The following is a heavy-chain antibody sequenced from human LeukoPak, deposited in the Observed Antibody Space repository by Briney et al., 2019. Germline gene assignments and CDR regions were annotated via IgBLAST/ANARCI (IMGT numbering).Heavy chain of an antibody. CDR2: ISGSGGST. J-gene: IGHJ6*02. CDR1: GFTFSSYA. Sequence: GGSLRLSCAASGFTFSSYAMSWVRQAPGKGLEWVSAISGSGGSTYYADSVKGRFAISRDNAKNSLYLQMSSLRVEDTAVYYCARERLMDVWGQGTTVTVSS. CDR3: ARERLMDV. V-gene: IGHV3-23*01.